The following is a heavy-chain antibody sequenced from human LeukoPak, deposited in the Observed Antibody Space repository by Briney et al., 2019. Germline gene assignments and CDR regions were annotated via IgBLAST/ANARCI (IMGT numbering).Heavy chain of an antibody. CDR3: AREYDFWSGYYGYNWFDP. V-gene: IGHV4-34*01. CDR2: INHSGST. Sequence: PSETLSLTCAVYGGSFSGYYWSWIRQPPGKGREWIGEINHSGSTNYNPSLKSRVTISVDTSKNQFSLKLSSVTAADTAVYYCAREYDFWSGYYGYNWFDPWGQGTLVTVSS. CDR1: GGSFSGYY. J-gene: IGHJ5*02. D-gene: IGHD3-3*01.